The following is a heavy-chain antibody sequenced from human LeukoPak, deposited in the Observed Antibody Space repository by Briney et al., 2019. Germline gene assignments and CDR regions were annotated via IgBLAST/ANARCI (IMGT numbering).Heavy chain of an antibody. V-gene: IGHV3-48*03. CDR1: GFTFSSYE. CDR2: ISSSGSTI. Sequence: GGSLRLSCAASGFTFSSYEMNWVRQAPGKGLEWVSYISSSGSTIYYADSVKGRFTISRDNAKNSLYLQMNSLGAEDTAVYYCAITYYYDSSADTGDYWGQGTLVTVSS. J-gene: IGHJ4*02. CDR3: AITYYYDSSADTGDY. D-gene: IGHD3-22*01.